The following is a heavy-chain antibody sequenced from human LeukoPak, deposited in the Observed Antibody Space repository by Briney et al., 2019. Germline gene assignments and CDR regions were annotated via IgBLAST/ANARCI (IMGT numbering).Heavy chain of an antibody. CDR2: ISYDGGNK. CDR1: GFTFSSYG. D-gene: IGHD3-22*01. J-gene: IGHJ4*02. CDR3: ARSYYYDSSHTVDY. V-gene: IGHV3-30*03. Sequence: GRSLRLSCAASGFTFSSYGMHWVRQAPGKGLEWVAVISYDGGNKYYADSVKGRFTISRDNSRNTLYLQMNSLRAEDTAVYYCARSYYYDSSHTVDYWGQGTLVTVSS.